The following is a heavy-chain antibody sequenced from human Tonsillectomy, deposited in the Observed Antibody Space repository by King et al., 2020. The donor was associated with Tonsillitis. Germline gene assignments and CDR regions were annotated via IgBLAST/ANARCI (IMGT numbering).Heavy chain of an antibody. CDR3: AKDKGAAYFDTSRGACDI. Sequence: VQLVESGGDLVKPGGSLRLSCATSGFTFSDYDMNWVRQAPGKGLEWVSSIRSSGRNINYADSVKGRFTISRDNSKKSLHLQMDSLKAEDTAVYYCAKDKGAAYFDTSRGACDIWGQGTVVTVSS. V-gene: IGHV3-21*01. D-gene: IGHD5-24*01. CDR1: GFTFSDYD. J-gene: IGHJ3*02. CDR2: IRSSGRNI.